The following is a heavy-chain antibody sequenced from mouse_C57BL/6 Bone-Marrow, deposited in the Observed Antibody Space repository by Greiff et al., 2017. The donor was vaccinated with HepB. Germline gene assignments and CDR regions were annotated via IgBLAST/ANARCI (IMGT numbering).Heavy chain of an antibody. D-gene: IGHD2-3*01. J-gene: IGHJ3*01. V-gene: IGHV1-81*01. Sequence: VQLQQSGAELARPGASVKLSCKASGYTFTSYGISWVKQRTGQGLEWIGEIYPRRGNTYYNEKFKGKATLTADKSSSTAYMELRSLTSEDSAVYFCARWGGYSFAYWGQGTLVTVSA. CDR3: ARWGGYSFAY. CDR2: IYPRRGNT. CDR1: GYTFTSYG.